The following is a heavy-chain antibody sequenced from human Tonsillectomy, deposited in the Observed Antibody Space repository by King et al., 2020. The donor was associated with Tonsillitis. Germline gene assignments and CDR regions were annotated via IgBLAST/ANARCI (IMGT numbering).Heavy chain of an antibody. Sequence: QLVQSGAEVKKPGESLKISCKGSGYSFTSYWIGWGCQMPGKGLEWMGIIYPGDSDTSDSPSFQGQVTLPVDKSISTAYLQWSSLKASDTAMYYCATNLAGYSGYVAFDYWGQGTLVTVSS. D-gene: IGHD5-12*01. CDR1: GYSFTSYW. V-gene: IGHV5-51*01. CDR2: IYPGDSDT. CDR3: ATNLAGYSGYVAFDY. J-gene: IGHJ4*02.